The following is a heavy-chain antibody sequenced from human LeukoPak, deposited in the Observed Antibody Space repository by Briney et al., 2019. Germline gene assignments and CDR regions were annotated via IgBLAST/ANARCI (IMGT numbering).Heavy chain of an antibody. Sequence: PGGSLRLSCAASGFTFSSYSMNWVRQAPGKGLEWGSYISGSSSTIYYADSVKGRFTISRDNGKNTLYLQMNSLRAEDTAVYYCARDPITMVRGVIHTYYYYYGMDVWGQGTTVTVSS. V-gene: IGHV3-48*01. CDR2: ISGSSSTI. D-gene: IGHD3-10*01. CDR1: GFTFSSYS. J-gene: IGHJ6*02. CDR3: ARDPITMVRGVIHTYYYYYGMDV.